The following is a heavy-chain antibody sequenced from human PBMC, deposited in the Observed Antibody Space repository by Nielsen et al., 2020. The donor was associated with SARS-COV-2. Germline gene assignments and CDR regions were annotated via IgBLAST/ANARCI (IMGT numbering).Heavy chain of an antibody. CDR1: GFPFSSYE. D-gene: IGHD6-19*01. CDR2: IDGNGKNI. Sequence: GESLKISCAASGFPFSSYEMNWVRQAPGKALEWLSYIDGNGKNIFDADSVKGRFTISRDNADNSLSLQMNSLRAEDTAVYYCARESVTGTDAFDIWGQGTVVTVSS. CDR3: ARESVTGTDAFDI. V-gene: IGHV3-48*03. J-gene: IGHJ3*02.